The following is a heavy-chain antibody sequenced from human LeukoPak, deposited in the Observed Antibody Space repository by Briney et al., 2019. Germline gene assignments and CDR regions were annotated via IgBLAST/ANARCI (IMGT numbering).Heavy chain of an antibody. CDR1: GFTFSSYA. CDR2: ISGSGGST. Sequence: GGSLMLSCAASGFTFSSYAMSWVRQAPGKGLEWVSAISGSGGSTYYADSVKGRFTISRDNSKNTLYLQMNSLRAEDTAVYYCAKENYGSGSYYNGAHDYWGQGTLVTVSS. J-gene: IGHJ4*02. V-gene: IGHV3-23*01. D-gene: IGHD3-10*01. CDR3: AKENYGSGSYYNGAHDY.